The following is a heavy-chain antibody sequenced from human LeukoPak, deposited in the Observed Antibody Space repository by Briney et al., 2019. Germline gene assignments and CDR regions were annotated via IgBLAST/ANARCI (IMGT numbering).Heavy chain of an antibody. CDR3: AKGLYGDTFLNWFDP. CDR2: ISSSSSYI. CDR1: GFTFSSYS. V-gene: IGHV3-21*04. Sequence: GGSLRLSCAASGFTFSSYSMNWVRQAPGKGLEWVSSISSSSSYIYYAASVKGRFTVSRDNSKNTLFLQMNSLRAEDTAVYYCAKGLYGDTFLNWFDPWGQGTLVTVSS. J-gene: IGHJ5*02. D-gene: IGHD2-21*01.